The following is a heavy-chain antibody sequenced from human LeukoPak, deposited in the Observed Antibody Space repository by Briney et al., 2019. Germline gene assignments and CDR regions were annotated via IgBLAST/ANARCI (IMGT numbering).Heavy chain of an antibody. CDR2: ISSSSNYI. CDR3: VRIPNSANFPNWFDP. CDR1: GFTFSSST. Sequence: GGSLRLSCAASGFTFSSSTMNWVRQAPGKGLEWVSSISSSSNYIYYADSVKGRFTISRDNAKNSLYLQMNSLRADDTAVYYCVRIPNSANFPNWFDPCGQGTLVTVSS. V-gene: IGHV3-21*01. J-gene: IGHJ5*02. D-gene: IGHD4/OR15-4a*01.